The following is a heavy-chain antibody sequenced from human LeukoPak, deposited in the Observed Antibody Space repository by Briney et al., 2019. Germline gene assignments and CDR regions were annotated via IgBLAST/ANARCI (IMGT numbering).Heavy chain of an antibody. Sequence: SETLSLTCAVYGGSFSGYYWSWIRQPPGKGLEWIGYIYYSGSTNYNPSLKSRVTISVDTSKNQFSLKLSSVTAADTAVYYCARGGATVTTFYYWGQGTLVTVSS. CDR1: GGSFSGYY. CDR3: ARGGATVTTFYY. J-gene: IGHJ4*02. D-gene: IGHD4-17*01. CDR2: IYYSGST. V-gene: IGHV4-59*01.